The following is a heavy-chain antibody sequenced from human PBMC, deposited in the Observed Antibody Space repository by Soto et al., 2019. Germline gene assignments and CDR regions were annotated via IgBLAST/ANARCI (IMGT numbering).Heavy chain of an antibody. V-gene: IGHV1-18*04. D-gene: IGHD3-9*01. CDR2: ISAYNGDT. CDR3: ATHYDILPNWFDP. J-gene: IGHJ5*02. CDR1: GYTFTSYG. Sequence: ASVKVSCKASGYTFTSYGISWVRQAPGQGLEWMGWISAYNGDTNYPQKLQGRVTMTTDTATSTAYMELRSLRSDDTAVYYCATHYDILPNWFDPWGQGTLVTVSS.